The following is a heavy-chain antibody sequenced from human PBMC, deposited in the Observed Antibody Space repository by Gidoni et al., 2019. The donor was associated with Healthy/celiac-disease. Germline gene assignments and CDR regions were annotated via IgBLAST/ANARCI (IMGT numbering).Heavy chain of an antibody. CDR3: ARGGSGSYIYYYGMDV. Sequence: QVTLKESGPVLVKPTETLTLTCTVSGFSLSTARMGVSWIRQPPGKALEWLAHIFSNDEKSYSTSLKSRLTISKDTSKSQVVLTMTNMDPVDTATYYCARGGSGSYIYYYGMDVWGQGTTVTVSS. J-gene: IGHJ6*02. V-gene: IGHV2-26*01. CDR2: IFSNDEK. CDR1: GFSLSTARMG. D-gene: IGHD1-26*01.